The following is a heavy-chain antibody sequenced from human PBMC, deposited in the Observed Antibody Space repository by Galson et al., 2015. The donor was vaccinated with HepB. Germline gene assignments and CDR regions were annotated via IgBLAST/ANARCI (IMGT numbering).Heavy chain of an antibody. V-gene: IGHV3-30*01. D-gene: IGHD2-15*01. Sequence: SLRLSCAASGFSFNSYDMHWVRQAPDMGLEWVAGISYDERNKYYADSVKGRITISRENSKNALYLQMINLRVEDTALYYCVRGKLIRGFVVAEDDCWGQGTLVTVSS. CDR3: VRGKLIRGFVVAEDDC. CDR2: ISYDERNK. CDR1: GFSFNSYD. J-gene: IGHJ4*02.